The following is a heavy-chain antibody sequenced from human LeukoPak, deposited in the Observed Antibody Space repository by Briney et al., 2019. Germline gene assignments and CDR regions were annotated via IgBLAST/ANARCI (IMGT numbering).Heavy chain of an antibody. J-gene: IGHJ6*02. CDR3: ARAATHHYGMDV. Sequence: KPSETLSLTCAVYGGSFSGYYWSWIRQPPGKGLEWIGEINHSGSTNYNPSLKSRVTISVDTSKNQFSLKLSSVTAADTAVYYCARAATHHYGMDVWGQGTTVTVSS. CDR1: GGSFSGYY. CDR2: INHSGST. D-gene: IGHD2-15*01. V-gene: IGHV4-34*01.